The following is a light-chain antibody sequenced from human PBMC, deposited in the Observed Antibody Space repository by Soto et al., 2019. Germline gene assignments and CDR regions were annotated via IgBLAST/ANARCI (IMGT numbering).Light chain of an antibody. J-gene: IGLJ1*01. CDR1: SSNIGSNT. V-gene: IGLV1-44*01. Sequence: QSVLTQPPSASGTPGQRVTISCSGSSSNIGSNTVNWYRQLPGTAPRLLIETDNQRPSGVPDRFSGSRSGTSASLAISGLQSEDEADYYCAAYDDTLHGYVFGTGTQLTVL. CDR2: TDN. CDR3: AAYDDTLHGYV.